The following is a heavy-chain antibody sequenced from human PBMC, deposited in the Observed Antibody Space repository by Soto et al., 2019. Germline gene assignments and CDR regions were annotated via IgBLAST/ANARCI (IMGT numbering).Heavy chain of an antibody. V-gene: IGHV1-69*13. J-gene: IGHJ3*02. CDR1: GGTFSSYA. D-gene: IGHD6-19*01. CDR3: ARAVTAVAYAFDI. Sequence: SVKVSCKASGGTFSSYAISWLRQSPGQGLEWMGGIIPIFGTANYAQKFQGRVTITADESTSTAYMELSSLRSEDTAVYYCARAVTAVAYAFDIWAKGQWSPSPQ. CDR2: IIPIFGTA.